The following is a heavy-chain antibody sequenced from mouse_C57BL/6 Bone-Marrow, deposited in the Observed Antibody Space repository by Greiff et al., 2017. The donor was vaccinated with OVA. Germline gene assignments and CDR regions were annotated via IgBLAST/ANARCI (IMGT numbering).Heavy chain of an antibody. Sequence: QVQLQQSGAELMKPGASVKLSCKATGYTFTGYWIEWVKQRPGHGLEWIGEILPGSGSTNYNEKFKGKATFTADTSSNTAYMQLSSLRTEDSAIYYCAREDRESYDVPFAYWGQGTLVTVSA. CDR1: GYTFTGYW. CDR3: AREDRESYDVPFAY. D-gene: IGHD2-14*01. V-gene: IGHV1-9*01. J-gene: IGHJ3*01. CDR2: ILPGSGST.